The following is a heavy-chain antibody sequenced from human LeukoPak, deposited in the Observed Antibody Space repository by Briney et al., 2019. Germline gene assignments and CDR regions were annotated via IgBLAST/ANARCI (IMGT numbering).Heavy chain of an antibody. V-gene: IGHV3-23*01. Sequence: GGSLRLSCAASGFTFSAYAMYWVRQAPGKGLEWVSGISGSGGSTYYADSVKGRFTISRDNSKNTLYLQMNSLRAEDTAVYYCAKDPPRHSGSYGWGQGTLVTVSS. D-gene: IGHD1-26*01. CDR3: AKDPPRHSGSYG. J-gene: IGHJ4*02. CDR1: GFTFSAYA. CDR2: ISGSGGST.